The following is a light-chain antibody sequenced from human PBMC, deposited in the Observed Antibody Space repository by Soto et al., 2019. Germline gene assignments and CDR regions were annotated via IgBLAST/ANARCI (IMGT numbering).Light chain of an antibody. CDR3: ATGDDGLDGPV. CDR2: YNT. CDR1: SSNIGNSA. J-gene: IGLJ2*01. V-gene: IGLV1-36*01. Sequence: QSVLTQPPSVSEAPGQRVAISCSGSSSNIGNSAVNWYQQLPGKSPRLLIYYNTLLPSGVSDRFSGSKSGTSASLAISGLQSEDEADYFCATGDDGLDGPVFGGGTKVTVL.